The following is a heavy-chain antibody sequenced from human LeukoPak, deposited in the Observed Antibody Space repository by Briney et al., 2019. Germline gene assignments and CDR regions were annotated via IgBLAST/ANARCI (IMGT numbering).Heavy chain of an antibody. J-gene: IGHJ2*01. CDR3: ARSTITTTAAGHFDL. CDR1: GYTFTDYY. D-gene: IGHD6-13*01. Sequence: ASIKVSCKSSGYTFTDYYVHWVRQAPGQGLEWMGRINPNSGDTNYAQNFQGRVTMSRDTSISTAYLELNSLIFDDTAVFYCARSTITTTAAGHFDLRGRGTLVTVSS. V-gene: IGHV1-2*06. CDR2: INPNSGDT.